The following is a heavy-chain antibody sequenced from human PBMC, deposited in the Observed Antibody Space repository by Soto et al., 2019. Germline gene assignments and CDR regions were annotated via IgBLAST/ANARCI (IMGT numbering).Heavy chain of an antibody. D-gene: IGHD2-15*01. Sequence: GGSLRLSCAASGFTFSSYAMHWVRQAPGKGLEWVAVISYDGSNKYYADSVKGRFTISRDNSKNTLYLQMNSLRAEDTAVYYCASPVVVVAATDYWGQGTLVTVSS. CDR3: ASPVVVVAATDY. CDR1: GFTFSSYA. J-gene: IGHJ4*02. CDR2: ISYDGSNK. V-gene: IGHV3-30-3*01.